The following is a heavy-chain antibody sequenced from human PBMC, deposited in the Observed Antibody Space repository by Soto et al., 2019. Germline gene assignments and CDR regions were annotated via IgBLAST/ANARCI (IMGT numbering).Heavy chain of an antibody. V-gene: IGHV4-31*03. D-gene: IGHD3-3*01. CDR1: GGSISSGGYY. J-gene: IGHJ4*02. CDR2: IYYSGST. CDR3: ARVGSGYHKFIDY. Sequence: SETLSLTCTVSGGSISSGGYYWSWIRQHPGKGLEWIGYIYYSGSTYYNPSLKSRVTISVDTSKNQFSLKLSSVTAADTAVYYCARVGSGYHKFIDYWGQGTLVTVSS.